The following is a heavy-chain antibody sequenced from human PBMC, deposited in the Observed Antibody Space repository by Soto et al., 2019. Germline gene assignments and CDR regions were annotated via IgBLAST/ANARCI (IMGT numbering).Heavy chain of an antibody. Sequence: GASVKVSCKASGYTFTSYDINWVRQATGQGLERMGWMNPNSGNTGYAQKFQGRVTMTRNTSISTAYMELSSLRSEDTAVYYCASRSLGGDSYGDAFDIWGQGTMVTVSS. CDR1: GYTFTSYD. J-gene: IGHJ3*02. V-gene: IGHV1-8*01. D-gene: IGHD2-21*02. CDR3: ASRSLGGDSYGDAFDI. CDR2: MNPNSGNT.